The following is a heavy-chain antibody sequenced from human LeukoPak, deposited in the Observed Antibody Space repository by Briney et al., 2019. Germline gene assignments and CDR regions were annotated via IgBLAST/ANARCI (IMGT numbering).Heavy chain of an antibody. CDR3: ARILHYYDSSGYFDY. CDR2: ISYDGSNK. J-gene: IGHJ4*02. V-gene: IGHV3-30*01. CDR1: GFTFSSYA. D-gene: IGHD3-22*01. Sequence: GGSLRLSCAVSGFTFSSYAMHWVRQAPGKGLEWVAVISYDGSNKYYADSVKGRFTISRDNSKNTLYLQMNSLRAEDTAVYYCARILHYYDSSGYFDYWGQGTLVTVSS.